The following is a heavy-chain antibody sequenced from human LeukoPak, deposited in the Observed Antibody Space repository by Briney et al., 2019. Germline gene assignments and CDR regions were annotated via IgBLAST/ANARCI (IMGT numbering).Heavy chain of an antibody. D-gene: IGHD2-2*01. CDR1: GFTFSSYS. CDR2: ISGSGGST. Sequence: GGSLRLSCAASGFTFSSYSMSWVRQAPGKGLEWVSAISGSGGSTYYADSVKGRFTISRDNSKNTLYLQMNSLRAEDTAVYYCAKPSPGIVVVPAATHFDYWSQGTLVTVSS. CDR3: AKPSPGIVVVPAATHFDY. V-gene: IGHV3-23*01. J-gene: IGHJ4*02.